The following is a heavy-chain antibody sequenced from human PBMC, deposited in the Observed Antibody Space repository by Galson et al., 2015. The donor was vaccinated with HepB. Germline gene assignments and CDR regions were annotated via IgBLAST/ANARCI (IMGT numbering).Heavy chain of an antibody. CDR2: IDPEDGET. CDR1: GYTFTDYY. Sequence: VKVSCKVSGYTFTDYYIHWVQQAPGKGLGWMGLIDPEDGETIYAAKFQGSVAITADTPTDTAYMQLSSLRSEDKALYYCSTGVLYYNFWSLRGSDYWGQGTLVTVSS. J-gene: IGHJ4*02. D-gene: IGHD3-3*01. CDR3: STGVLYYNFWSLRGSDY. V-gene: IGHV1-69-2*01.